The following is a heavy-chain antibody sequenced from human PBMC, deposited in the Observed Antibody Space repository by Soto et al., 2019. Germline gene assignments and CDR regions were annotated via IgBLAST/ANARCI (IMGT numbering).Heavy chain of an antibody. D-gene: IGHD3-16*01. CDR2: INHSGST. CDR3: ARTSRFAY. CDR1: GGSFSDYY. J-gene: IGHJ4*01. V-gene: IGHV4-34*01. Sequence: SETLSLTCAVYGGSFSDYYWSWIRQPPGKGLEWIGEINHSGSTNYNPSLKSRVTISVDTSKNQFSLKLSSVTAADTAVYYCARTSRFAYLGQGTLLTVSS.